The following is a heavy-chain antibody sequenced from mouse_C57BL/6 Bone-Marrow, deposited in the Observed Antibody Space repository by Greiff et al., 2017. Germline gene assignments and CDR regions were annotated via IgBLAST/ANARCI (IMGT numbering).Heavy chain of an antibody. Sequence: QVQLQQPGAELVMPGASVKLSCKASGYTFTSYWMHWVQPRPGQGLEWIGEIDPSDSYTNYNQKFKGKSTLTVAKSSSTASMQLSSLTSEDSAVYDCSRGDFWEGYSHRYFDVWGTGTTVTVSA. CDR1: GYTFTSYW. D-gene: IGHD2-3*01. V-gene: IGHV1-69*01. CDR3: SRGDFWEGYSHRYFDV. CDR2: IDPSDSYT. J-gene: IGHJ1*03.